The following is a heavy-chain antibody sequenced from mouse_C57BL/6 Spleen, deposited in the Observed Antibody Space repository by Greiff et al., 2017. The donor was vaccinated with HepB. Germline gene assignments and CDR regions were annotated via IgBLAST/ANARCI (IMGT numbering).Heavy chain of an antibody. CDR3: ARSLAYYPYAMDY. Sequence: QVQLQQPGAELVMPGASVKLSCKASGYTFTSYWMHWVKQRPGQGLEWIGVIDPSDSYTNYNQKFKGKSTLTVDKSSSTAYMQLSSLTSEDSAVYYCARSLAYYPYAMDYWGHGTSVTVDS. V-gene: IGHV1-69*01. J-gene: IGHJ4*01. CDR1: GYTFTSYW. CDR2: IDPSDSYT. D-gene: IGHD2-10*01.